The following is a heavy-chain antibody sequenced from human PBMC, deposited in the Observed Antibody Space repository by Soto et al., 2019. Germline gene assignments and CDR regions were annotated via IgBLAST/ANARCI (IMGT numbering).Heavy chain of an antibody. J-gene: IGHJ6*02. CDR1: GFTFSSYS. CDR2: ISSSSSTI. D-gene: IGHD6-6*01. CDR3: ARDQFSSSSVRYYYYGMDV. Sequence: PGGSLRLSCAASGFTFSSYSMNWVRQAPGKGLEWVSYISSSSSTIYYADSVKGRFTISRDNAKNSLYLQMNSLRDEDTAVYYCARDQFSSSSVRYYYYGMDVWGQGTTVTVS. V-gene: IGHV3-48*02.